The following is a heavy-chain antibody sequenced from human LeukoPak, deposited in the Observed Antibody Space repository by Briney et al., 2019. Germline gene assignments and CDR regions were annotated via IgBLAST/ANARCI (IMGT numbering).Heavy chain of an antibody. CDR3: ARDVVVAVPACPDY. D-gene: IGHD2-21*01. CDR1: GYSFSSYG. V-gene: IGHV1-18*01. J-gene: IGHJ4*02. Sequence: ASVKVSCKASGYSFSSYGISWVRQAPGQGLEWLGWISSKNGNTNYAENLQARVTMTVDTSTSTAYMELRRLRSDDTAVYYCARDVVVAVPACPDYWGQGTLVTVSS. CDR2: ISSKNGNT.